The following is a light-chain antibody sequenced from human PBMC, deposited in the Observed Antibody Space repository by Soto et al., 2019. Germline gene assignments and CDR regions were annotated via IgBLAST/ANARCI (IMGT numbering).Light chain of an antibody. CDR1: ISDVGGYNY. CDR2: EVN. J-gene: IGLJ1*01. Sequence: QSALTQPPSASASPGQSVTISCTGTISDVGGYNYVSWYQQHPGKAPKLMIYEVNKRPSGVPDRFSASKSGNTASLTVSGLQAEDEADYYCSSYAGSNILFGTGTKLTVL. CDR3: SSYAGSNIL. V-gene: IGLV2-8*01.